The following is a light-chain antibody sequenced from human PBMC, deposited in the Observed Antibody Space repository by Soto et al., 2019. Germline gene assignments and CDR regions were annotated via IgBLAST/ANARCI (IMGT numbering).Light chain of an antibody. J-gene: IGKJ4*01. CDR3: QQRTNWPLT. CDR2: DAS. V-gene: IGKV3-11*01. Sequence: EIVLKQSPATLSLSPGERATLSCRASQSVNIYLGWYQQRPGQAPRLLIFDASTRATDVPGRFNGSGSGTAFTLTISSLEPEDSAVYYCQQRTNWPLTFGGGTKVDIK. CDR1: QSVNIY.